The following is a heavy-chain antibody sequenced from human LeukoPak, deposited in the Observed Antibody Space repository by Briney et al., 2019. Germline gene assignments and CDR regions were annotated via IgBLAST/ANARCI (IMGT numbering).Heavy chain of an antibody. D-gene: IGHD2-2*01. Sequence: GGSLRLSCSASGFTFSSYSMNWVRQAPGKGLEWVSSISSSSSYIYYADSVKGRFTIPRDNAKNSLYLQMNSLRAEDTAVYYCARAGLGYCSSTSCHGFDYWGQGTLVTVSS. CDR1: GFTFSSYS. CDR2: ISSSSSYI. V-gene: IGHV3-21*01. J-gene: IGHJ4*02. CDR3: ARAGLGYCSSTSCHGFDY.